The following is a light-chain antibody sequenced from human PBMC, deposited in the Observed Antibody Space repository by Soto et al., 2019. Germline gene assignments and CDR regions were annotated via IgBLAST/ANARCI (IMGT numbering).Light chain of an antibody. Sequence: DIQMTQSPSSLSASVGARVTITCQARQDVSNYVNWYQQKPGKAAKLLIYDASNLETGVPSRFKGSGSGTDVTFTISSLQPEDISKYDCQQYDDLPSITFGQGTRLEI. CDR2: DAS. V-gene: IGKV1-33*01. J-gene: IGKJ5*01. CDR1: QDVSNY. CDR3: QQYDDLPSIT.